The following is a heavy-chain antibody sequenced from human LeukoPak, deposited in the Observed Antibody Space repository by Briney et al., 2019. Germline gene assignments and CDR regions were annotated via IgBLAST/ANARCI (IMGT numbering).Heavy chain of an antibody. CDR3: ARGGYSGYDYFYY. V-gene: IGHV4-59*01. CDR1: GGSISSYY. J-gene: IGHJ4*02. Sequence: SETLSLTCTVSGGSISSYYWSWIRQPPGKGLEWIVYIYYSGSTNYNPSLKSRVTISVDTSKNQFSLKLSSVTAADTAVYYCARGGYSGYDYFYYWGQGTLVTVSS. D-gene: IGHD5-12*01. CDR2: IYYSGST.